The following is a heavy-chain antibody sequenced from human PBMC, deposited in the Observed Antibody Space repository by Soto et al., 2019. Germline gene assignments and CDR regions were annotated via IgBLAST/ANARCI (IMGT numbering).Heavy chain of an antibody. CDR2: IYYNGST. Sequence: QVQLQESGPGLVKPSETLSLTCTVSGGSVSHTSYYWSWIRQSPGKGLEWIGYIYYNGSTNYNPSLKSRVTISVDTTKNQFSLKLSSVAAADTAVYYCARDQGDFVRYWGRGTLVTVSS. CDR3: ARDQGDFVRY. D-gene: IGHD3-16*02. V-gene: IGHV4-61*01. J-gene: IGHJ4*02. CDR1: GGSVSHTSYY.